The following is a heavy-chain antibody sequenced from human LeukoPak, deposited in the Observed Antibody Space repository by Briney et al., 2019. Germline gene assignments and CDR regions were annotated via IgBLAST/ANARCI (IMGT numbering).Heavy chain of an antibody. Sequence: PSETLSLTCTVSGGSISSGGYYWSWIRQHPGKGLEWIGYIYYSGSTYYNPSLKSRVTISVDTSKNQFSLKLSSVTAADTAVYYCARDHLMDCSSTSCYRWFAFDIWGQGTMVTVSS. CDR3: ARDHLMDCSSTSCYRWFAFDI. CDR1: GGSISSGGYY. J-gene: IGHJ3*02. V-gene: IGHV4-31*03. CDR2: IYYSGST. D-gene: IGHD2-2*02.